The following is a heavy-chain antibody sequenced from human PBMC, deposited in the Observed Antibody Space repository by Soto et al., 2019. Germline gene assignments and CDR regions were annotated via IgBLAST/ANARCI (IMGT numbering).Heavy chain of an antibody. Sequence: QVQLMQSGDEVKKSGASVKVSCKTSGYTFSNSGISWVRQAPGQGLEWMGWISVDNGNTKYAQKLQGRFTMTTDTSMSTAYMNLRSLRSDDTAVYSCARDNVGDYYGMDVWGQGTTVTVSS. CDR2: ISVDNGNT. V-gene: IGHV1-18*01. D-gene: IGHD2-15*01. CDR3: ARDNVGDYYGMDV. J-gene: IGHJ6*02. CDR1: GYTFSNSG.